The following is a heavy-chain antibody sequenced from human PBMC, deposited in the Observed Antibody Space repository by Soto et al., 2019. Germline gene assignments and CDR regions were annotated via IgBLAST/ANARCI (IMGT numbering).Heavy chain of an antibody. J-gene: IGHJ1*01. Sequence: QITLKESGPTLVNPTQTLTLTCTFSGFSLSTSGVGGGWIRQRPGKALERLALIYWNDDKRYSPSLKSRLTITKDTSKTHGVLKMTNMDPVDTASYYCARGDPAYYDSTTYYRGTYFQHWGQGPLVAVSS. CDR3: ARGDPAYYDSTTYYRGTYFQH. CDR2: IYWNDDK. CDR1: GFSLSTSGVG. D-gene: IGHD3-22*01. V-gene: IGHV2-5*01.